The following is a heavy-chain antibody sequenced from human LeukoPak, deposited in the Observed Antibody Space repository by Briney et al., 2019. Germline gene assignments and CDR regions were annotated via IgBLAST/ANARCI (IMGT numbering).Heavy chain of an antibody. D-gene: IGHD3-22*01. V-gene: IGHV3-9*01. CDR1: GLTFDDYA. J-gene: IGHJ4*02. CDR3: AKDWGFDDSSGEFDY. Sequence: GGSLRLSCAASGLTFDDYAMHWVRQAPGKGLEWVSGISWNSGSIGYADSVKGRFTISRDNAKNSLYLQMNSLRAEDTALYYCAKDWGFDDSSGEFDYWGQGTLVTASS. CDR2: ISWNSGSI.